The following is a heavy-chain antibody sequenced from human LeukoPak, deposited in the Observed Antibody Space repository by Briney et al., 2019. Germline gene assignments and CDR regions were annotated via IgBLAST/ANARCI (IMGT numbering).Heavy chain of an antibody. D-gene: IGHD2-2*01. CDR1: GFTFSSYG. CDR2: IWYGGSNK. CDR3: AKEGLPYYYMDV. V-gene: IGHV3-30*02. J-gene: IGHJ6*03. Sequence: AGGSLRLSCAASGFTFSSYGMHWVRQAPGKGLEWVAVIWYGGSNKYYADSVKGRFTISRDNSKNTLYLQMNSLRAEDTAVYYCAKEGLPYYYMDVWGKGTTVTVSS.